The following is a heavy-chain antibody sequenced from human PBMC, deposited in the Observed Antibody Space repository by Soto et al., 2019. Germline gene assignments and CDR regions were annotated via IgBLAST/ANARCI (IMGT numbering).Heavy chain of an antibody. D-gene: IGHD3-16*02. V-gene: IGHV3-7*02. CDR1: GFTFSSYA. CDR3: ATYRRYFDY. CDR2: IRQDGSDK. J-gene: IGHJ4*02. Sequence: PGGSLRLSCAASGFTFSSYAMSWVRQAPGKGLEWVATIRQDGSDKYYVDSVRGRFTISRDNAKNSLYLQMNSLRAEDTAMYYCATYRRYFDYWGQGTLVTVSS.